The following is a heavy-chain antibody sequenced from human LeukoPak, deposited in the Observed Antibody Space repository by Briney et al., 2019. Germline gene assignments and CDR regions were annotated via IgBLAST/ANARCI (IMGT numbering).Heavy chain of an antibody. D-gene: IGHD3-10*01. CDR2: IYYSGST. J-gene: IGHJ4*02. V-gene: IGHV4-31*03. Sequence: PSQTLDLTCTVSGGSISSGGYYWSWIRQPPAKRLEWIGYIYYSGSTYYNPSLKSRVAISVDTSKNQFSLKLSSVTAADTAIYYCAGSVTSRVVLDYWGQGTLVTVSS. CDR3: AGSVTSRVVLDY. CDR1: GGSISSGGYY.